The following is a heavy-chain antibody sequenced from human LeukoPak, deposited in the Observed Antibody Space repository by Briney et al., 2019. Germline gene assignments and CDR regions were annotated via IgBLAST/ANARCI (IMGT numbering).Heavy chain of an antibody. CDR2: INPSGGST. Sequence: ASVKVSCKASGYTFTSYYMHWVRQAPGQGLEWMGIINPSGGSTSYAQKFQGRVTITADESTSTAYMELSSLRSEDTAVYYCARDRVDRIGSSGIAVAGTLYYWGQGTLVTVSS. CDR1: GYTFTSYY. J-gene: IGHJ4*02. V-gene: IGHV1-46*01. CDR3: ARDRVDRIGSSGIAVAGTLYY. D-gene: IGHD6-19*01.